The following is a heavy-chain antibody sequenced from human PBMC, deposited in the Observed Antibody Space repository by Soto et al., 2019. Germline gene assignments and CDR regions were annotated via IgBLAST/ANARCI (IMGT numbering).Heavy chain of an antibody. V-gene: IGHV3-23*01. CDR1: GFTFSSYA. CDR3: AKGPAGFGELFPFDY. D-gene: IGHD3-10*01. J-gene: IGHJ4*02. CDR2: ISGSGGST. Sequence: GGSLRLSCAASGFTFSSYAMSWVRQAPGKGLEWVSAISGSGGSTYYADSVKGRFTISRDNSKNTLYLQMNSLRAEDTAVYYCAKGPAGFGELFPFDYWGQGTLVTVSS.